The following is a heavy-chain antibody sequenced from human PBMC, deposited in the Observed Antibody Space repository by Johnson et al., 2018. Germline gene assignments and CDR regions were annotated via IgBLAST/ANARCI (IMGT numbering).Heavy chain of an antibody. V-gene: IGHV1-46*01. D-gene: IGHD4-17*01. J-gene: IGHJ4*02. CDR1: GYTFPFHF. CDR3: ASGPDFGDNVLDY. CDR2: INPSAGHT. Sequence: QVQLVESGAEVRRPGASVKVSCKASGYTFPFHFIHWVFQAPGQGPAWMGLINPSAGHTNYAQKFQGRISMTRHTSTRTVYMGLSRLGSEDTGGYYCASGPDFGDNVLDYWGQGTLVTVSS.